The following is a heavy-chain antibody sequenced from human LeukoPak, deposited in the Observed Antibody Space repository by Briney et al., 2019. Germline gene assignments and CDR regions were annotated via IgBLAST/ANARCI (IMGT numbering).Heavy chain of an antibody. CDR2: MNPNSGNT. D-gene: IGHD1-26*01. V-gene: IGHV1-8*02. CDR1: GYTFTGYY. J-gene: IGHJ5*02. CDR3: ARGTQGVDP. Sequence: ASVKVSCKASGYTFTGYYIQWVRQAPRQGLEWMGWMNPNSGNTGYAQKFQGRVTMTRNTSISTAYMELSSLRSEDTAVYYCARGTQGVDPWGQGTLVTVSS.